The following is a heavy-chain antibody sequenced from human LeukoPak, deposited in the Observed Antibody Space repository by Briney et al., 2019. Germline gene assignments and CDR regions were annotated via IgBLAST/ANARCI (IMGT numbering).Heavy chain of an antibody. D-gene: IGHD3-22*01. CDR2: FSGSDGSA. V-gene: IGHV3-23*01. CDR3: AKDGPKPYYYDSSGRGDFDY. J-gene: IGHJ4*02. Sequence: GGSLRLSCAASGFTVSTYDMSWVRQAPGKGPEWVSGFSGSDGSAYYADSVKGRFTISRDNSKNTLYLQMNSLRAEDTAVYSCAKDGPKPYYYDSSGRGDFDYWGQGTLVTVSS. CDR1: GFTVSTYD.